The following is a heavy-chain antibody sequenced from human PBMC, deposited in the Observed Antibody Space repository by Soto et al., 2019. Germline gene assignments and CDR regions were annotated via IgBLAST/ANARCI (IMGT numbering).Heavy chain of an antibody. CDR2: ISGSGGST. CDR3: AKAPVSLTMIVVVITD. CDR1: GFTFSSYA. V-gene: IGHV3-23*01. Sequence: GGSLRLSCAASGFTFSSYAMSWVRQAPGKGLEWVSAISGSGGSTYYADSVKGRFTISRDNSKNTLYLQMNSLRAEDTAVYYCAKAPVSLTMIVVVITDWGQGTLVTVSS. J-gene: IGHJ4*02. D-gene: IGHD3-22*01.